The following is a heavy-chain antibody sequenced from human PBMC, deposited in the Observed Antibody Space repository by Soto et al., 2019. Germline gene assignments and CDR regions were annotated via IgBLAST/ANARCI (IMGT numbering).Heavy chain of an antibody. J-gene: IGHJ4*02. CDR1: GDSISSCGSS. CDR3: ARDMPYAAGSLARTDY. Sequence: SETLSLTCSVSGDSISSCGSSWSWIRQTPVKGLEWIGYLYHTGSTYYNPSLKSRVTISVDTSKNQFSLRLSSVTAADTAVYYCARDMPYAAGSLARTDYWGQGTLVTVSS. D-gene: IGHD1-26*01. V-gene: IGHV4-30-2*01. CDR2: LYHTGST.